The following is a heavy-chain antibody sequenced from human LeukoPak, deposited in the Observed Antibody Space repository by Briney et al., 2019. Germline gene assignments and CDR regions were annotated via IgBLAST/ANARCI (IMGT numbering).Heavy chain of an antibody. CDR2: INHSGST. CDR1: GGSFSGYY. D-gene: IGHD6-19*01. Sequence: SETLSLTCAVYGGSFSGYYWSWIRQPPGKGLEWIGEINHSGSTNYNPSLKSRVTISVDTSKNQFSLKLSSVTAADTAVYYCARDHSSGWYYYYYYGMDVWGQGTTVTVSS. J-gene: IGHJ6*02. V-gene: IGHV4-34*01. CDR3: ARDHSSGWYYYYYYGMDV.